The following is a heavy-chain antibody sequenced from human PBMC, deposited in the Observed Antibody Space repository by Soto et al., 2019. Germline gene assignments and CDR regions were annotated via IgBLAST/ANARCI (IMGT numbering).Heavy chain of an antibody. Sequence: QLQLQESGPGLVKPSETLSLTCTVSGGSISSSSYYWGWIRQPPGKGLEWIGSIYYSGSTYYNPSLKSRVTISVDTSKNQFSLKLSSVTAADTAVYYCARQLPVNWFDPWGQGTLVTVSS. CDR2: IYYSGST. V-gene: IGHV4-39*01. J-gene: IGHJ5*02. CDR3: ARQLPVNWFDP. D-gene: IGHD3-10*01. CDR1: GGSISSSSYY.